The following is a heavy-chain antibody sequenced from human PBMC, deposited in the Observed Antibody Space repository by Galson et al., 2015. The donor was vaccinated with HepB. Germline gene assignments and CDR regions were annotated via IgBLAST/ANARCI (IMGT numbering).Heavy chain of an antibody. J-gene: IGHJ6*02. CDR2: ISPTSTYI. Sequence: SLRLSCAASGFTFTNYSINWVRQAPGKGLEWVSSISPTSTYIYYADSVKGRFTISRDNAKKSVYLQLNSLRAGDAALYYCTRDHVPYSSSWPYYYYGMDVCGQGTTVTVPS. V-gene: IGHV3-21*01. CDR1: GFTFTNYS. D-gene: IGHD6-13*01. CDR3: TRDHVPYSSSWPYYYYGMDV.